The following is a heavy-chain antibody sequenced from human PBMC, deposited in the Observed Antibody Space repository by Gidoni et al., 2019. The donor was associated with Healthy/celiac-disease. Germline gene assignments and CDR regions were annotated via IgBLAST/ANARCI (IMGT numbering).Heavy chain of an antibody. D-gene: IGHD3-22*01. CDR2: ISSSSSYI. J-gene: IGHJ4*02. V-gene: IGHV3-21*01. Sequence: EVQLVESGGGLVKPGGSLRLSCAASGFTFSSYSMNWVRQAPGKGLEWVSSISSSSSYIYYADSVKGRFTISRDNAKNSLYLQMNSLRAEDTAVYYCARALVRMYDSSGHWGQGTLVTVSS. CDR3: ARALVRMYDSSGH. CDR1: GFTFSSYS.